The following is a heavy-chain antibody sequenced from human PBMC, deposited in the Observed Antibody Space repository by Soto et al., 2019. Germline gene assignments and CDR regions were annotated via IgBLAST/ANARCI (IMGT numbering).Heavy chain of an antibody. J-gene: IGHJ4*02. Sequence: QVYLVESGGGVVQPGTSLRLSCEASGFNYISYGMHWVRQAPGKALEWVAVVYYDGTEKYYGDSVKGRFTITRDNSQNTLYLQMNSLRVEDTAVYYCARDRARKGTCYFDNWGQGTLVTVSA. V-gene: IGHV3-33*01. CDR1: GFNYISYG. CDR2: VYYDGTEK. CDR3: ARDRARKGTCYFDN.